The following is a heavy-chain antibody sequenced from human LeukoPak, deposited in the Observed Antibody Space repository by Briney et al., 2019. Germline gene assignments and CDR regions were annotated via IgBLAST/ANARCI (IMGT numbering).Heavy chain of an antibody. CDR3: AREGQQLVPPFDY. CDR2: IYTSGST. J-gene: IGHJ4*02. Sequence: SVTLSLTCAVSGVSVYIGDWWTWVRQPPGKGLEWIGRIYTSGSTNYNPSLESRVTISVDTSKNQFSLKLTSLTAADTAVYYCAREGQQLVPPFDYWGQGNLVTVSS. CDR1: GVSVYIGDW. D-gene: IGHD6-6*01. V-gene: IGHV4-4*02.